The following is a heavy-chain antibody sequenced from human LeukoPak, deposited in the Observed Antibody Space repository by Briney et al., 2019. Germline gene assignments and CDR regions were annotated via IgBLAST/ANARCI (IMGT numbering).Heavy chain of an antibody. CDR3: ARDPCCYSSSWGPYFDY. D-gene: IGHD2-2*01. J-gene: IGHJ4*02. V-gene: IGHV3-7*01. Sequence: GGSLRLSCAASGFTFSNYWISWVRQAPEKGLEWVANIKADGSEKQYVDSVEGRFTISRDNAKNSLYLQMNSLRAEDTAVYYCARDPCCYSSSWGPYFDYWGQGTLVTVSS. CDR2: IKADGSEK. CDR1: GFTFSNYW.